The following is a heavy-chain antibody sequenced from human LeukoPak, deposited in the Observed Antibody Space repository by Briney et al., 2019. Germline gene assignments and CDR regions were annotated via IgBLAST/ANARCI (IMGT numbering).Heavy chain of an antibody. CDR3: ARGSQLTMPGEAVRSRIYVMDV. CDR1: GGTITGYY. V-gene: IGHV4-4*07. J-gene: IGHJ6*02. Sequence: KPSETLSLTCSVSGGTITGYYWTWIRQTAAKGLEWIGRIYSNGNTSYNPSLKSRVTMSVDTSESHFSLKVTSVTAADTAVYYCARGSQLTMPGEAVRSRIYVMDVWGQGTTVTVSS. D-gene: IGHD3-10*01. CDR2: IYSNGNT.